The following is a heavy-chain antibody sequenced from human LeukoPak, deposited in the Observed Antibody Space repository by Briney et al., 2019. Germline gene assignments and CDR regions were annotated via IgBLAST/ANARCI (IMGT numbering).Heavy chain of an antibody. J-gene: IGHJ6*03. CDR1: GGTFSSYA. Sequence: ASVKVSCKASGGTFSSYAISWVRQAPGQGLEWMGGIIPIFGTANYAQKFQGRVTITADESTSTAYMELSSLRSEDTAVYYCARDRGVPASPPELYYYYYMDVWGKGTTVTVSS. CDR2: IIPIFGTA. CDR3: ARDRGVPASPPELYYYYYMDV. D-gene: IGHD2-2*01. V-gene: IGHV1-69*13.